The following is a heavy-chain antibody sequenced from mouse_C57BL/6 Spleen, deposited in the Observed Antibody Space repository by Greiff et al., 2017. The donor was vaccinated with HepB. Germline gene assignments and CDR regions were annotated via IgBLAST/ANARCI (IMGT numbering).Heavy chain of an antibody. Sequence: VKLQQPGAELVRPGTSVKLSCKASGYTFTSYWMHWVKQRPGQGLEWIGVIDPSDSYTNYNQKFKGKATLTVDTSSSTAYMQLSSLTSEDSAVYYCARWGYLGAMDYWGQGTSVTVSS. CDR1: GYTFTSYW. CDR2: IDPSDSYT. J-gene: IGHJ4*01. CDR3: ARWGYLGAMDY. V-gene: IGHV1-59*01. D-gene: IGHD2-3*01.